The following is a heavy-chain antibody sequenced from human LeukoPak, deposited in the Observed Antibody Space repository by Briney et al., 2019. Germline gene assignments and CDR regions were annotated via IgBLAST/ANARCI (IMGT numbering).Heavy chain of an antibody. CDR1: GFTFSSYA. Sequence: GALRLSCAASGFTFSSYAMSWVRQAPGKGLEWVSAISGSGGSTYYADSVKGRFTISRDNSKNTLYLQMNSLRAEDTAVYYCARQKWEQQGRDYYFNGLDVWGPGTTVTVSS. J-gene: IGHJ6*02. V-gene: IGHV3-23*01. CDR2: ISGSGGST. D-gene: IGHD1-26*01. CDR3: ARQKWEQQGRDYYFNGLDV.